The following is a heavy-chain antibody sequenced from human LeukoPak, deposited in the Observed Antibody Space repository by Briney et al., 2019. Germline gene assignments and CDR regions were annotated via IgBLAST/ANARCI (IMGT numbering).Heavy chain of an antibody. D-gene: IGHD2-21*01. V-gene: IGHV6-1*01. Sequence: QTLSLTCAISGDSVSSTSAAWNSIRQSPSRGLEWLGRTYYRSKWYNEYAVSEKSRITINPDTSKNQFSLQLNSVTPEDTAVYDCARSVGDLDYWGQGTLVTVSS. CDR2: TYYRSKWYN. CDR1: GDSVSSTSAA. CDR3: ARSVGDLDY. J-gene: IGHJ4*02.